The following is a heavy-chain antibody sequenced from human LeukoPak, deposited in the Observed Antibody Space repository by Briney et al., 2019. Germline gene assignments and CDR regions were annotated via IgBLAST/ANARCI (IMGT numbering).Heavy chain of an antibody. V-gene: IGHV1-2*02. CDR2: INPNSGGT. D-gene: IGHD3-9*01. CDR3: ARNYDILTGYYPDFDY. CDR1: GGTFSSYA. J-gene: IGHJ4*02. Sequence: ASVKVSCKASGGTFSSYAISWVRQAPGQGLEWMGWINPNSGGTNYAQKFQGRVTMTRDTSTSTAYMELSRLRSDDTAVYYCARNYDILTGYYPDFDYWGQGTLVTVSS.